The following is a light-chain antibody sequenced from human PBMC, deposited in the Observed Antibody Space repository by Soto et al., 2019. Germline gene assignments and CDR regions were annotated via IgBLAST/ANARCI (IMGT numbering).Light chain of an antibody. CDR1: QSISSW. J-gene: IGKJ1*01. Sequence: DIQMTQSPSTLSASLGARVTIICRASQSISSWLAWYQQKPGKAPKLLIYHASTLESGVPSRFSGSGSGTEFTLTISSLQPDDFATYYCQQYMSYSFGQGTKVDI. CDR2: HAS. CDR3: QQYMSYS. V-gene: IGKV1-5*02.